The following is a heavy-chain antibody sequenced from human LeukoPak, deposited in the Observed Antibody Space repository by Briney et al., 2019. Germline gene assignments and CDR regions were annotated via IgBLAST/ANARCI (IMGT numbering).Heavy chain of an antibody. J-gene: IGHJ4*02. CDR1: GGSISSSNW. CDR2: IYHSGST. Sequence: KSSETLSLTCAVSGGSISSSNWWSWVRQPPGKGLEWIGEIYHSGSTNYNPSLKSRVTISVDKSKNQFSLKLSSVTAADTAVYYCARDHWEVEDYYFDYWGQGTLVTVSS. V-gene: IGHV4-4*02. CDR3: ARDHWEVEDYYFDY. D-gene: IGHD1-26*01.